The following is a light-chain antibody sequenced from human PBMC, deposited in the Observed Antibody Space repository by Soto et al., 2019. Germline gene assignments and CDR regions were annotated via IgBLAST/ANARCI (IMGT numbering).Light chain of an antibody. J-gene: IGKJ4*01. V-gene: IGKV4-1*01. CDR3: QQYYSTPPT. CDR2: WAS. CDR1: QSVLYSSNNKNY. Sequence: DIVMTQSPDSLAVSLGERATINCKSSQSVLYSSNNKNYLAWYQQKPGQPPKLLIHWASTRESGVPDRFSGSGSVTDFTLTISSLQAEDVAVYYCQQYYSTPPTFGGGTKVEIK.